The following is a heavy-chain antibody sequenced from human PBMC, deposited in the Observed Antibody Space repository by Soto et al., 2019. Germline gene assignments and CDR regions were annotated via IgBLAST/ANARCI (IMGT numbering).Heavy chain of an antibody. CDR1: GDSINSDNYY. Sequence: QLQLQESGPGLVKPSETLSLTCSVYGDSINSDNYYWGWIRQPPGKGMEWIGSIYYRGNTYYTPSLKTRVTISLDKSQSQFSLKLNSVTAADSAVYFCARLEGLATISYYFDYWGQGTLVTVSS. CDR3: ARLEGLATISYYFDY. CDR2: IYYRGNT. D-gene: IGHD3-9*01. J-gene: IGHJ4*02. V-gene: IGHV4-39*01.